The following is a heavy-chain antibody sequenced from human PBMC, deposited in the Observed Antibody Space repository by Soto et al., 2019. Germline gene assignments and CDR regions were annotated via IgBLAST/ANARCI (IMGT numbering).Heavy chain of an antibody. CDR1: GFTFNTAC. CDR2: IKTQAESVTT. Sequence: PGGSLRLSCEASGFTFNTACMTWLRQAPGKGLEWVALIKTQAESVTTPYAAPVKGRVTVSRDDSKNTVYLQVNSLNTEDTAVYYCAADTPTFGQGVFEYWGQGTQVTVSS. V-gene: IGHV3-15*01. J-gene: IGHJ4*02. CDR3: AADTPTFGQGVFEY. D-gene: IGHD3-10*01.